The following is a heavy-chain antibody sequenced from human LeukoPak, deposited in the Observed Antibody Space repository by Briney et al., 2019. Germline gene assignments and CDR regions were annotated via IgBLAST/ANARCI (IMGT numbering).Heavy chain of an antibody. V-gene: IGHV3-48*03. CDR1: GFTFSSYA. D-gene: IGHD2-21*01. CDR3: ATEGSIPY. CDR2: ITSSGSAM. Sequence: PGGSLRLSCAASGFTFSSYAMNWVRQAPGKGLEWVSYITSSGSAMYYADSVKGRFTISRDNAKNSLFLQMNSLRAEDTAVYYCATEGSIPYWGQGTLVTVSS. J-gene: IGHJ4*02.